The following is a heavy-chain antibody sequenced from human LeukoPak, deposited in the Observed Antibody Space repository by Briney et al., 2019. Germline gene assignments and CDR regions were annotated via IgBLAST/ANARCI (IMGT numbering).Heavy chain of an antibody. CDR2: MWHDGSIG. CDR3: AKGVIRGVISRFDP. V-gene: IGHV3-30*02. CDR1: GFTFSTYV. Sequence: GGSLRLSCAASGFTFSTYVMHWVRQTPGKGLEWVAFMWHDGSIGYYEDSVKGRFTISRDSSKNSLYLRMNSLRAEDTAVYYCAKGVIRGVISRFDPWGQGTLVTVSS. D-gene: IGHD3-10*01. J-gene: IGHJ5*02.